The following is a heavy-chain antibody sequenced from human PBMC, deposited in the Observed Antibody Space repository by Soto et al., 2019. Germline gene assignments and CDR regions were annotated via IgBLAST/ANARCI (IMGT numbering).Heavy chain of an antibody. Sequence: GGSLRLSCAASGFSFGSYALSWVRQAPGKGLEWVSTISGSDGKTFYADSVKGRFSISRDTSQSTLYLQMNSLGADDTAMYYCARWSYLDYWGQGTRVTVSS. D-gene: IGHD3-3*01. CDR2: ISGSDGKT. V-gene: IGHV3-23*01. CDR3: ARWSYLDY. CDR1: GFSFGSYA. J-gene: IGHJ4*02.